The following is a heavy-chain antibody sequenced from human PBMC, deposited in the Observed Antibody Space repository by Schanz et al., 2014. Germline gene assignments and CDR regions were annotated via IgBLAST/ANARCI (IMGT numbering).Heavy chain of an antibody. J-gene: IGHJ4*02. CDR3: ARESSNDIVLVPGAVFDH. V-gene: IGHV3-48*01. CDR2: IGNGGVTI. Sequence: EVHLVESGGGLVQPGGSLRLSCAASGFTFSSYAMSWVRQAPGKGLEWISYIGNGGVTIYYADSVKGRFTISRDNSKNTVYLQMNSLRPGDTAVYYCARESSNDIVLVPGAVFDHWGQGILVTVSS. D-gene: IGHD2-2*01. CDR1: GFTFSSYA.